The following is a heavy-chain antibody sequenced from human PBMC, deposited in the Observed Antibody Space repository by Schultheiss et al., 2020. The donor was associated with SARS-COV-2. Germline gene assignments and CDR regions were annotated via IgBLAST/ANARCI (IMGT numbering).Heavy chain of an antibody. Sequence: GGSLRLSCAASGFSVSSNYMSWVRQAPGKGLEWVAVISYDGSNKYYADSVKGRFTISRDNSKNTLYLQMNSLRAEDTAVYYCARESLLRNNWFDPWGQGTLVTVSS. CDR3: ARESLLRNNWFDP. D-gene: IGHD3-22*01. CDR1: GFSVSSNY. J-gene: IGHJ5*02. CDR2: ISYDGSNK. V-gene: IGHV3-30-3*01.